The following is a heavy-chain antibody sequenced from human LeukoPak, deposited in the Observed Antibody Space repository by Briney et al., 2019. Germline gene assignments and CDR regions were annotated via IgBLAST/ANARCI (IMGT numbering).Heavy chain of an antibody. Sequence: GGSLRLSCAASGFTFSSYAMSWVRQAPGKGLEWVSAISGSGGSTYYADSVKGRFTISRDNSKNTLYLQMNSLRAEDTAVYYCAKDSFWSGYFRDFDYWGPGTLVTVSS. D-gene: IGHD3-3*01. CDR2: ISGSGGST. CDR3: AKDSFWSGYFRDFDY. V-gene: IGHV3-23*01. J-gene: IGHJ4*02. CDR1: GFTFSSYA.